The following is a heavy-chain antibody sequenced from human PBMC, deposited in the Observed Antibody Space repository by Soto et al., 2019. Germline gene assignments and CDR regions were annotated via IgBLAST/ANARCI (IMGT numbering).Heavy chain of an antibody. CDR2: ISSSGSTI. D-gene: IGHD4-17*01. CDR1: GFTLSDYY. CDR3: ARGMTTVVTRGYYYGMDV. Sequence: PGGSLRLSCAASGFTLSDYYMSWIRQAPGKGLEWLSYISSSGSTIYYADSVKGRFTISRDNAKNSLYLQMSSLRAEDTAVYYCARGMTTVVTRGYYYGMDVWGQGTTVTVSS. V-gene: IGHV3-11*01. J-gene: IGHJ6*02.